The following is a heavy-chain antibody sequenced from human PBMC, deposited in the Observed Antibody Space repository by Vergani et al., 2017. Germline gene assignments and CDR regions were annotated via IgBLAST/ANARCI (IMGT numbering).Heavy chain of an antibody. Sequence: QLQLQESGPGLVKHSETLSLTCTVSGGSISSSSYYWGWIRQPPGKGLEWIGSIYYSGSTYYNPSLKSRVTISVDTSKNQFSLKLSSVTAADTAVYSCAGQGYDSSYLDYGGQGTLVTVSS. CDR2: IYYSGST. CDR3: AGQGYDSSYLDY. D-gene: IGHD3-22*01. V-gene: IGHV4-39*01. CDR1: GGSISSSSYY. J-gene: IGHJ4*01.